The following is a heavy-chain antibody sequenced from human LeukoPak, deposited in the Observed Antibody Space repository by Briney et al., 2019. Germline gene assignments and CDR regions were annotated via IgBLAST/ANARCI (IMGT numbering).Heavy chain of an antibody. CDR1: GGSISSSSYY. V-gene: IGHV4-39*07. CDR3: ARDDLQLVRRLGGTTEYYYYYYMDV. CDR2: IYHSGNT. J-gene: IGHJ6*03. Sequence: SETLSLTCTVSGGSISSSSYYWGWIRQPPGTGLEWIGSIYHSGNTYYNPSLKSRVTISVDTSKNQFSLKLSSVTPEDTAVYFCARDDLQLVRRLGGTTEYYYYYYMDVWGKGTTVTVSS. D-gene: IGHD6-13*01.